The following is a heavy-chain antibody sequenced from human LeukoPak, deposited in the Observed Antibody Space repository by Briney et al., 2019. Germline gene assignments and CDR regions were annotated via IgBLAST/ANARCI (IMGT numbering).Heavy chain of an antibody. V-gene: IGHV3-33*01. CDR1: GFTFSSYG. Sequence: GRSLRLSCAASGFTFSSYGMQWVRQAPGKGLEWVAVIWYDGSSKYYTDSVKGRFTISRDNAKNSLYLQMNSLRDEDTAVYYCARVYNWFDLWGQGTQVTVSS. J-gene: IGHJ5*02. CDR3: ARVYNWFDL. CDR2: IWYDGSSK.